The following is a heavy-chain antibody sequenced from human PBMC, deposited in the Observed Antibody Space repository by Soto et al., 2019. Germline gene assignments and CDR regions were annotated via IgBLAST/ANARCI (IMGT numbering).Heavy chain of an antibody. J-gene: IGHJ4*02. V-gene: IGHV4-30-2*01. D-gene: IGHD3-22*01. CDR2: IYYGGST. Sequence: QLQLQESGSGLVKPSQTLSLTCAVSGGSMSSGDYSWNWIRQPPGKGLEWIGYIYYGGSTYNNPSLKSRVTMSLDRSRNQFSLKLNSVTAADTAVYYCARVRREYDNSGPVDYWGQGTLVTVSS. CDR1: GGSMSSGDYS. CDR3: ARVRREYDNSGPVDY.